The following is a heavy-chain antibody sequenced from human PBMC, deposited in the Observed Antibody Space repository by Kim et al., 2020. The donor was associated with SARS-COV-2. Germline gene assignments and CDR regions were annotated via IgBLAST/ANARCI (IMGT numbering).Heavy chain of an antibody. CDR2: IIPVFPMT. Sequence: SVKVSCKASGGAFNSLTIAWVRQAPGQGLEWMGRIIPVFPMTNYAPKFQGKVIISAHKSKNTVYMEMTSLRSDDTAIYYCVTEDTHPKWDGSGNSYYIDVWGKGTTVTVSS. V-gene: IGHV1-69*04. CDR3: VTEDTHPKWDGSGNSYYIDV. D-gene: IGHD3-10*01. J-gene: IGHJ6*04. CDR1: GGAFNSLT.